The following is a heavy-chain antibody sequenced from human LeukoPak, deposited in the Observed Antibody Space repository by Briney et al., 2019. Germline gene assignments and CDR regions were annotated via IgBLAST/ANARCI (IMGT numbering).Heavy chain of an antibody. CDR2: IYYSGST. Sequence: SETLSLTCTVSNASISSSYWSWIRQPPGKGLEWIGYIYYSGSTTYNPSLKSRVTISVDTSKNQFSLRLTSVTAADTAVYYCARQTGSGLFILPGGQGTLVTVSS. V-gene: IGHV4-59*08. CDR3: ARQTGSGLFILP. J-gene: IGHJ4*02. CDR1: NASISSSY. D-gene: IGHD3/OR15-3a*01.